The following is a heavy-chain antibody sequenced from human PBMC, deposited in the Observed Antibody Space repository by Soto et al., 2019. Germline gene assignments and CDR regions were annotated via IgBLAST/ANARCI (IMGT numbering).Heavy chain of an antibody. CDR2: ISAYNGNT. J-gene: IGHJ6*02. V-gene: IGHV1-18*04. D-gene: IGHD6-13*01. Sequence: ASVKVSCKASGYTFTSYGISWVRQAPGQGLEWMGWISAYNGNTNYAQKPQGRVTMTTDTSASTAYMELRSLRSDDTAVYYCAMSGIAAACTGRYYYYGMDVWGQGTTVTVSS. CDR1: GYTFTSYG. CDR3: AMSGIAAACTGRYYYYGMDV.